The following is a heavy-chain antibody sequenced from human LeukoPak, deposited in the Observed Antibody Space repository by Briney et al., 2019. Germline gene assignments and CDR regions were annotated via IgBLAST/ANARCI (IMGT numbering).Heavy chain of an antibody. D-gene: IGHD6-13*01. Sequence: ASVKVSCKASGGTFGSYAISWVRQAPGQGLEWMGGIIPIFGTANYAQKFQGRVTITADESTSTAYMELSSLRSEDTAVYYCARGGSSSSWFDQFDYWGQGTLVTVSS. CDR2: IIPIFGTA. J-gene: IGHJ4*02. V-gene: IGHV1-69*13. CDR3: ARGGSSSSWFDQFDY. CDR1: GGTFGSYA.